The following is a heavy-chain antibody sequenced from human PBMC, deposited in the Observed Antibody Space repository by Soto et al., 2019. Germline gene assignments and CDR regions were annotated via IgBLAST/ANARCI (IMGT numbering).Heavy chain of an antibody. CDR2: IKVDNGDT. V-gene: IGHV1-18*01. CDR1: GYTLKNYG. Sequence: QVHLVQSGGEVKKPGASVKVSCKASGYTLKNYGIGWVRQAPGLGPEWVGWIKVDNGDTKYAEKLQGRVTLTTDTSTSTAYMELRNLRSDDTAFYYCARSRYYFDYWGQGPLVTVSS. CDR3: ARSRYYFDY. J-gene: IGHJ4*02.